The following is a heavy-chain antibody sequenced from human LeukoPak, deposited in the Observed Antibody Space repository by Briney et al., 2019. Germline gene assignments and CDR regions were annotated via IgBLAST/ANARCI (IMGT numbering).Heavy chain of an antibody. V-gene: IGHV4-38-2*02. J-gene: IGHJ4*02. Sequence: SETLSLTCTVSGFSISSGHYWGWVRQPPGAGLEGIGSVYQSGTTYYNPSLKSRVTTSVAMYKNQFSLRLRPVTAADTAVYYCARIFIRNGYSSYFDCWGQGTLVTVSS. CDR1: GFSISSGHY. D-gene: IGHD5-18*01. CDR3: ARIFIRNGYSSYFDC. CDR2: VYQSGTT.